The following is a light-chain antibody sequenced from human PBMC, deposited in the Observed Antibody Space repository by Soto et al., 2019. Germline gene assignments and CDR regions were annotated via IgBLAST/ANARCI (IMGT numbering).Light chain of an antibody. CDR3: CAYGGSGNWV. V-gene: IGLV2-14*01. CDR2: VVS. J-gene: IGLJ3*02. CDR1: SSDVGGYNY. Sequence: QSALTQPASVSGSPGQSIAISCTGTSSDVGGYNYVSWHQQHPGKAPKVLISVVSNRPSGVSNRFSGSKSGNTASLAVSGLQAEDEAHYYCCAYGGSGNWVFGGGTKLTVL.